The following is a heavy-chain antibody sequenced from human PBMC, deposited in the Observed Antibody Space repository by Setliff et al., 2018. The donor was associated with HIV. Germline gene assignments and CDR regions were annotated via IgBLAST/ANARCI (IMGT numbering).Heavy chain of an antibody. J-gene: IGHJ4*02. CDR2: IIPVFRTP. V-gene: IGHV1-69*13. CDR3: ARDRHYGGLPWYFET. CDR1: GGTFSNYP. D-gene: IGHD4-17*01. Sequence: SVKVSCKASGGTFSNYPISWVRQAPGRGLEWMGGIIPVFRTPDYAQRFQDRLTITADESADTVYMELNSLRHEDTAVYFCARDRHYGGLPWYFETWGPGTLVTVSS.